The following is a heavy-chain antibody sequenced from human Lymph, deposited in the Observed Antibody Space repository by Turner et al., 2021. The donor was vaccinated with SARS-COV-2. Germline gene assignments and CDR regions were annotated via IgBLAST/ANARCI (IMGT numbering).Heavy chain of an antibody. CDR1: GFTFSSYA. V-gene: IGHV3-23*01. Sequence: EVQLLESGGGLVQPGGSLRLSCTASGFTFSSYAMSWVRQAPGKGLEWVSVISGNGGSTYYADSVKGRFTISRDKSKNTVYLQMKSLRAEDTAVYYCAKNEMAMIAVVITLFDYWGQGTLVTVSS. J-gene: IGHJ4*02. CDR3: AKNEMAMIAVVITLFDY. CDR2: ISGNGGST. D-gene: IGHD3-22*01.